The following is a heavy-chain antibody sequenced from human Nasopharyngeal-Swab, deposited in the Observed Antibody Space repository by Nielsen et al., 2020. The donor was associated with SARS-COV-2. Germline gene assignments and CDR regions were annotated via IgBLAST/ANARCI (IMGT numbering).Heavy chain of an antibody. CDR1: GYSISSGYY. D-gene: IGHD5-18*01. CDR2: IYHGGST. V-gene: IGHV4-38-2*02. CDR3: ARGLSNTPKYNWFDP. Sequence: SETLFLTCTVSGYSISSGYYWAWIRQPPGKGLEWSVSIYHGGSTYYPPSLESRATITVDTSHNHFSLQLTSVTAADTAVYYYARGLSNTPKYNWFDPWGKGTLVTVSS. J-gene: IGHJ5*02.